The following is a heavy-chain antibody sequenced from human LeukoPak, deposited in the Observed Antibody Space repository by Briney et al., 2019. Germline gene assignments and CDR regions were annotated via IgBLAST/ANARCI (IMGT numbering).Heavy chain of an antibody. CDR3: AKVRGGRVVTMRPWYFDY. V-gene: IGHV3-23*01. Sequence: GASVKVSCKASGGTFSSYAMSWVRQAPGKGLEWVSAISGSGGSTYYADSVKGRFTISRDNSKNTLYLQMNSLRAEDTAVYYCAKVRGGRVVTMRPWYFDYWGQGTLVTVSS. D-gene: IGHD3-3*01. CDR2: ISGSGGST. CDR1: GGTFSSYA. J-gene: IGHJ4*02.